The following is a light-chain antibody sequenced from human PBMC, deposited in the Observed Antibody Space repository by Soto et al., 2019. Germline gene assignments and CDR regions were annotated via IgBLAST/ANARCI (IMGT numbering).Light chain of an antibody. J-gene: IGLJ1*01. CDR2: EVS. CDR3: SSYAGSTTLDV. Sequence: QSALTQPPSASGSPGQSVTISCTGTSSDVGGYNYVSWYQQHPGKAPKLMIYEVSERPSGVPDRFSGSKSSNTASLTVSGLQAEDEADYYCSSYAGSTTLDVFGTGTKVTVL. CDR1: SSDVGGYNY. V-gene: IGLV2-8*01.